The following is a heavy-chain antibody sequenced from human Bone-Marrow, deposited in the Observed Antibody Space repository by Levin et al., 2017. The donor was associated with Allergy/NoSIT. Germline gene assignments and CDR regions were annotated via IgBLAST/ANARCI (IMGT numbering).Heavy chain of an antibody. CDR1: GFAFSTYG. V-gene: IGHV3-30*18. Sequence: SCAASGFAFSTYGMSWVRQAPGKGLEWVAVISYDGSNKYYADSVKGRFTISRDNSKNTLYLQMNSLRTEDTAVYYCAKRMGPTIVATDIDYWGQGTLVTVSS. D-gene: IGHD5-12*01. J-gene: IGHJ4*02. CDR3: AKRMGPTIVATDIDY. CDR2: ISYDGSNK.